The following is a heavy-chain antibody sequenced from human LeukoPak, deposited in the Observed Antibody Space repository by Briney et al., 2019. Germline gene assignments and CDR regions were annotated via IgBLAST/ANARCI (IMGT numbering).Heavy chain of an antibody. D-gene: IGHD2-21*02. V-gene: IGHV4-34*01. Sequence: PSETEPLTCAVYGGSFSSYYWSWIRQSPGKGLEWIAEINHRGDTNYNQSVKSRVTISVDTSKNQFSLKVTSLTAADTAVYFCARGPTISDNGYFDYWGQGTLVTVSS. CDR1: GGSFSSYY. J-gene: IGHJ4*02. CDR2: INHRGDT. CDR3: ARGPTISDNGYFDY.